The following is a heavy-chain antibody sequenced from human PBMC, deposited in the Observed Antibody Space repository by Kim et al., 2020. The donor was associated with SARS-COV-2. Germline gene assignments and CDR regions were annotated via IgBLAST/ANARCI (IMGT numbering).Heavy chain of an antibody. CDR2: INPNSGGT. CDR1: GYTFTGYY. CDR3: ARTIRITMIVVGPYYYYYGMDV. J-gene: IGHJ6*02. V-gene: IGHV1-2*06. Sequence: ASVKVSCKASGYTFTGYYMHWVRQAPGQGLEWMGRINPNSGGTNYAQKFQGRVTMTRDTSISTAYMELSRLRSDDTAVYYCARTIRITMIVVGPYYYYYGMDVWGQGTTVTVSS. D-gene: IGHD3-22*01.